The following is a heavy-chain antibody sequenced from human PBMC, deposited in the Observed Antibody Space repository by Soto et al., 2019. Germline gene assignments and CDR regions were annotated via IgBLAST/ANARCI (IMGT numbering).Heavy chain of an antibody. D-gene: IGHD6-19*01. J-gene: IGHJ4*02. CDR3: ARYAVAGNGGVRFDY. CDR2: SYYSGRT. CDR1: GGSISSYY. Sequence: QVQLQESGPGLVKPSETLSLTCTVSGGSISSYYWSWIRQPPGKGLEWIGYSYYSGRTNYNPSLRSRVTISVDTSKNQFSLKLSSVTAADTAVYYCARYAVAGNGGVRFDYWGQGTLVTVSS. V-gene: IGHV4-59*01.